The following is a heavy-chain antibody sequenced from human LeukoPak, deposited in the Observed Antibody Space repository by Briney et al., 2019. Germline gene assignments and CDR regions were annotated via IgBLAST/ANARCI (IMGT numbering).Heavy chain of an antibody. CDR2: FYYNGNT. D-gene: IGHD7-27*01. Sequence: SETLSLTCTVSGGSVSSDIYYWTWIRQPPGKGLEWIGYFYYNGNTNYNPSLKSRVTISVDTSKNQFSLKLSSVTAADTAVYYCARRLTGDLDGRRFDPWGQGTLVTVSS. J-gene: IGHJ5*02. CDR1: GGSVSSDIYY. V-gene: IGHV4-61*01. CDR3: ARRLTGDLDGRRFDP.